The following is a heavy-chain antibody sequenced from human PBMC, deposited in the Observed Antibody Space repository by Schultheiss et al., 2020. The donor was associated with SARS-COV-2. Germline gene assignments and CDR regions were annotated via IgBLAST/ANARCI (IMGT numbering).Heavy chain of an antibody. Sequence: GGSLRLSCAASGFTFSSYSMNWVRQAPGKGLEWVSAISGSGGSTYYADSVKGRFTISRDNAKNSLYLQMNSLRAEDTAVYYCARATTVTTLALWGKGTTVTVSS. CDR3: ARATTVTTLAL. CDR2: ISGSGGST. J-gene: IGHJ6*04. V-gene: IGHV3-21*01. CDR1: GFTFSSYS. D-gene: IGHD4-17*01.